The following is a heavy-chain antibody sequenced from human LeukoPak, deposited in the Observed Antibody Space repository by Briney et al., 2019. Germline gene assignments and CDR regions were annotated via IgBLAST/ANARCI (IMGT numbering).Heavy chain of an antibody. CDR3: TRHFDVVAVAATPEFDY. V-gene: IGHV3-73*01. D-gene: IGHD2-15*01. J-gene: IGHJ4*02. CDR2: IRSKANSYAT. CDR1: GFTFSGSA. Sequence: GGSLRLSCAASGFTFSGSAMHWVRQASGKGLEWVGRIRSKANSYATAYAASVKGRITISRDDSKNTAYLQMNSLKTEDTAVYYCTRHFDVVAVAATPEFDYWGQGTLVTVSS.